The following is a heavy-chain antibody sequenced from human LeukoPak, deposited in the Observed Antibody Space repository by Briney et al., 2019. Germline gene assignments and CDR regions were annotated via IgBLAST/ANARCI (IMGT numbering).Heavy chain of an antibody. J-gene: IGHJ5*02. CDR1: GGSIRSNYY. CDR2: IHYSGST. V-gene: IGHV4-39*01. D-gene: IGHD3-9*01. Sequence: SSETLSLTCTVSGGSIRSNYYWAWIRQPPGGGLGWIGTIHYSGSTVYKPPVKRRLTVSADTSRNQFYMKLSSVTAADTAVYYCARASGVLPSFEWANWFDTWGQGSLVTVSS. CDR3: ARASGVLPSFEWANWFDT.